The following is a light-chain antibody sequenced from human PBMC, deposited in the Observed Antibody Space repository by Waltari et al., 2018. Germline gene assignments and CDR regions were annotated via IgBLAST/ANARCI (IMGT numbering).Light chain of an antibody. CDR1: NRDVGNYNY. Sequence: QSALTQPPSASGSPAQSVTISCTGTNRDVGNYNYFSWFQQRPGKAPKPMIYEVTNRPSGVPDRFSGSKSGNTASLTVSGLQAEDEADYYCSSYAAGDIWIFGGGTKLTVL. CDR3: SSYAAGDIWI. J-gene: IGLJ2*01. V-gene: IGLV2-8*01. CDR2: EVT.